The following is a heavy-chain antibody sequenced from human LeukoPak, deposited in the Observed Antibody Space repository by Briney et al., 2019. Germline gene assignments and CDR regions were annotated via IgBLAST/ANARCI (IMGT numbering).Heavy chain of an antibody. D-gene: IGHD3-9*01. Sequence: GGSLRLSCVASGFTFSRYWMHWVRQAPGKGLGRVSRINSDGRSTNYADSVKGRFSISTDNAENTLYLQMNSLRVEDTAAYYCVRGADTGYSSDSWGQGTLVTVSS. CDR3: VRGADTGYSSDS. V-gene: IGHV3-74*01. J-gene: IGHJ4*02. CDR2: INSDGRST. CDR1: GFTFSRYW.